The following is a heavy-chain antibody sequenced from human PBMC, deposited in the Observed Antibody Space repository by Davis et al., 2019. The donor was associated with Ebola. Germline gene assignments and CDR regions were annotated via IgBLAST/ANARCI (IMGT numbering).Heavy chain of an antibody. J-gene: IGHJ4*01. CDR2: INPDGTRK. V-gene: IGHV3-7*01. CDR3: ARLPSGVGRALDY. Sequence: GESLKISCAASGFTVSSNHMSWVRQAPGKGLEWVAHINPDGTRKQYVDSVKGRFTISRDNAKNSLFLQLNSLRAEDTALYYCARLPSGVGRALDYWGHGTLVTVSS. D-gene: IGHD5-12*01. CDR1: GFTVSSNH.